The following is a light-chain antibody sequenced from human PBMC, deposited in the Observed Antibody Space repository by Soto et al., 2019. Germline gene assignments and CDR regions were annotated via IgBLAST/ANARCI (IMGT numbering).Light chain of an antibody. CDR3: QQYNNWPLT. CDR2: GAS. CDR1: QSVTSN. J-gene: IGKJ4*01. V-gene: IGKV3-15*01. Sequence: EIVMTQSPATLSVSPGERATLSCRASQSVTSNLAWYQQKPGQPPRRLIYGASTRATGIPARFSGSGSGKEFTLTISSLQSEDFAVYYCQQYNNWPLTFGGGTKVEIK.